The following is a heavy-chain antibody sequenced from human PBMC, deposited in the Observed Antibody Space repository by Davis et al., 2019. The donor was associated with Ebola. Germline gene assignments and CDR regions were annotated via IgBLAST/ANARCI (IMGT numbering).Heavy chain of an antibody. CDR2: IHYSGST. CDR3: ARLTLTYYYDSSGYYLRPYYFDY. CDR1: GGSISVYY. J-gene: IGHJ4*02. V-gene: IGHV4-59*05. D-gene: IGHD3-22*01. Sequence: SETLSPTCTVSGGSISVYYWSWIRQPPGKGLEWIGSIHYSGSTYYNPSLKSRVPISVDTSKNQFSLKLSSVTAADTAVYYCARLTLTYYYDSSGYYLRPYYFDYWGQGTLVTVSS.